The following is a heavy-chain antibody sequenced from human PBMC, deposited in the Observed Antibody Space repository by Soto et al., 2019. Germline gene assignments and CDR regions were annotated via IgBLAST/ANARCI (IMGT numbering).Heavy chain of an antibody. J-gene: IGHJ6*02. D-gene: IGHD3-3*01. Sequence: SETLSLTCTVSGGSISSSSYYWGWIRQPPGKGLEWIGSIYYSGSTYYNPSLKSRVTISVDTSKNQFSLKLSSVNAADTAVYYCARRDFSWSDSPYGIDVWGQGTTVTVSS. CDR2: IYYSGST. CDR3: ARRDFSWSDSPYGIDV. V-gene: IGHV4-39*01. CDR1: GGSISSSSYY.